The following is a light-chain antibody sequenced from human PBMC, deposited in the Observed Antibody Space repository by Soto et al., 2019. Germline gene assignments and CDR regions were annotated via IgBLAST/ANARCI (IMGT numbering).Light chain of an antibody. CDR3: NSYTSASTYV. CDR1: SSDIGIYNF. CDR2: NVY. V-gene: IGLV2-14*03. Sequence: QSALTQPASVSGSPGQSITIVCTGTSSDIGIYNFVSWYQQHPGKAPKLMIYNVYSRPSGVSSRFSGSKSGNTASLTISWLQAEDEADYYCNSYTSASTYVFGTGTKVTVL. J-gene: IGLJ1*01.